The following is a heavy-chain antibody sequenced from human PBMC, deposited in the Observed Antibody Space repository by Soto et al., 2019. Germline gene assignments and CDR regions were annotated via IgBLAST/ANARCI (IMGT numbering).Heavy chain of an antibody. V-gene: IGHV4-34*01. J-gene: IGHJ6*02. CDR3: ARVRKVATMVRGVITLYYYYGMDV. D-gene: IGHD3-10*01. CDR2: INHSGST. CDR1: GGSFSGYY. Sequence: PSETLSLTCAVYGGSFSGYYWSWIRQPPGKGLEWIGEINHSGSTNYNPSLKSRVTISVDTSKNQFSLKLSSVTAADTAVYYCARVRKVATMVRGVITLYYYYGMDVWGQGTTVT.